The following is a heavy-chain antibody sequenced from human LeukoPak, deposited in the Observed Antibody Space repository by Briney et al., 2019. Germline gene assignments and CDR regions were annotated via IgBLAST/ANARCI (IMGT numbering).Heavy chain of an antibody. CDR1: GGSISSYY. V-gene: IGHV4-59*01. CDR2: IYYSGST. Sequence: SETLSLTCTVSGGSISSYYWSWIRQPPGKGLEWIGYIYYSGSTSYNPSLKSRVTISLDTSKNQFSLKLSSVTAADTAFYYCARYIVSYPHDAFDVWGQGTMVTVSS. CDR3: ARYIVSYPHDAFDV. D-gene: IGHD2-15*01. J-gene: IGHJ3*01.